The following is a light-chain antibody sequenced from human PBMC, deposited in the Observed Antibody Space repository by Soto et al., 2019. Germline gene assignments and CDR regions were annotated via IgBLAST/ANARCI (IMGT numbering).Light chain of an antibody. Sequence: VLTQPASVSGSPGQSITISCTGSSSDVGGYDYVSWYQQYPGKAPKLMIYDVSNRPSGVSNRFSGSKSGNTASLTISGLQADDEADYYCSSFTSSTTRVFGTGTKVTVL. J-gene: IGLJ1*01. CDR1: SSDVGGYDY. CDR2: DVS. V-gene: IGLV2-14*01. CDR3: SSFTSSTTRV.